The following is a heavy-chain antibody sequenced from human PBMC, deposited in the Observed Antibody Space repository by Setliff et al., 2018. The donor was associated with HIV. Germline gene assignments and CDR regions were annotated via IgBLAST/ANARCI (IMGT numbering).Heavy chain of an antibody. Sequence: GESLKISCKGSGYSFSTFWIGWVRQMPGKGLEWMGIIYPDDSDTRYSPSFQGQVTTSADKSISTAYLQWSSLKASDTAMYYCATTSRRGLTYYFDFWGQGTLVTVSS. CDR2: IYPDDSDT. D-gene: IGHD3-9*01. V-gene: IGHV5-51*01. CDR3: ATTSRRGLTYYFDF. CDR1: GYSFSTFW. J-gene: IGHJ4*02.